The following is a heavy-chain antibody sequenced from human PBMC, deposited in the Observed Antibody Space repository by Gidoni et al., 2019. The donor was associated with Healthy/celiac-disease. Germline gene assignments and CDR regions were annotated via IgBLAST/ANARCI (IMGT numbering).Heavy chain of an antibody. CDR2: IHSSGIT. CDR3: ARVSSDILTGHGTFDY. D-gene: IGHD3-9*01. J-gene: IGHJ4*02. Sequence: QVQLQESGPGLLKPSQTLSLTCTVSGGSIRSGVYYWSWIRQHPGKGLEWIGYIHSSGITYYNLSLKSRVTILVVTSKSHFSLKLSSVTSADTAVYYCARVSSDILTGHGTFDYWGQGTLVTVSS. V-gene: IGHV4-31*03. CDR1: GGSIRSGVYY.